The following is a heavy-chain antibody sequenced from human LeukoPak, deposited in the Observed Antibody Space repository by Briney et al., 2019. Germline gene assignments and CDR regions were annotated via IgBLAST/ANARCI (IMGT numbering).Heavy chain of an antibody. CDR1: GGTFSSYA. CDR3: ARAEYSSSSNFDY. J-gene: IGHJ4*02. D-gene: IGHD6-6*01. CDR2: IIPIFGTA. V-gene: IGHV1-69*01. Sequence: SVKVSCKASGGTFSSYAISWVRQAPGQGLEWMGGIIPIFGTANYAQKFQGRVTITADESTSTAYMELSSLRSEGTAVYYCARAEYSSSSNFDYWGQGTLVTVSS.